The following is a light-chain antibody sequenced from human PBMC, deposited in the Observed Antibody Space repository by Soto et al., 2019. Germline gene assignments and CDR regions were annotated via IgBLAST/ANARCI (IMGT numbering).Light chain of an antibody. J-gene: IGKJ2*01. V-gene: IGKV3-20*01. Sequence: EIVLTQSPGTLSLPPGERATLSCRASQSVSSNYLAWYQQNPGQAPRLLIFGASSRATGIPDRFSGSGSGTDFTLTISRLEPEDFAVYYCLRYGGSPGTFGQGTKLEIK. CDR2: GAS. CDR1: QSVSSNY. CDR3: LRYGGSPGT.